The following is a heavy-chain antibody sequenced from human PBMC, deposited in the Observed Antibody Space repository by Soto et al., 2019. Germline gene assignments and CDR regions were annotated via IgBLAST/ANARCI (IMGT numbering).Heavy chain of an antibody. V-gene: IGHV1-46*01. Sequence: ASVEVSCKASGYTFTSYYMHWVRQAPGQGLEWMGIINPSGGSTSYAQKFQGRVTMTRDTSTSTVYMELSSLRSEDTAVYYCARDLNGSGSYYYGMDVWGQGTTVTVSS. CDR1: GYTFTSYY. J-gene: IGHJ6*02. CDR2: INPSGGST. D-gene: IGHD3-10*01. CDR3: ARDLNGSGSYYYGMDV.